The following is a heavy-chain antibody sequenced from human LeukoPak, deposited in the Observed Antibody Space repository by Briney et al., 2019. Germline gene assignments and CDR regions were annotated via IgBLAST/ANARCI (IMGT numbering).Heavy chain of an antibody. V-gene: IGHV4-59*02. J-gene: IGHJ4*02. CDR1: GGAVNSYY. Sequence: SETLSLTCTVSGGAVNSYYWSWIRQTPGKGLEWIGDISHSGNTDYAPSLKSRVTMSVDTSKNQFSLKLSSVTAADTAVYYCAKPGYSGYDWHYFHYWRQGTLVSVSS. CDR2: ISHSGNT. CDR3: AKPGYSGYDWHYFHY. D-gene: IGHD5-12*01.